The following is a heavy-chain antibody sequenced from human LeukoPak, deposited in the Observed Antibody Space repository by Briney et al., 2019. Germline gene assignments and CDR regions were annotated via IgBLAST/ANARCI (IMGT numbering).Heavy chain of an antibody. J-gene: IGHJ4*02. CDR2: ITGSGQTK. CDR1: GFSFSDYA. CDR3: AKESLVVIESYFDN. V-gene: IGHV3-23*01. D-gene: IGHD3-22*01. Sequence: GGSLRLSCLVSGFSFSDYAMSWVRRAPGKGLEWDSAITGSGQTKYYTDSVKGRFTMSRDNSKNTLYLQMNSLRDEDTAEYFCAKESLVVIESYFDNWGQGTLVLVSS.